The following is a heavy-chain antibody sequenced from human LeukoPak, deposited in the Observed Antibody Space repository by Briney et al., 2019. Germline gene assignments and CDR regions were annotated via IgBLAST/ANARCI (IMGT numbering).Heavy chain of an antibody. D-gene: IGHD6-13*01. J-gene: IGHJ4*02. CDR3: ARRAEAGPFDY. V-gene: IGHV4-38-2*01. CDR1: GYSISSDYY. Sequence: PSETLSLTCAVSGYSISSDYYCDLLRQPPGKGLEWIAIIYHRGSTYYNPPLNSRVTISVDTPNNHFSLMLPSAPAAHPAVSSCARRAEAGPFDYWGQGTLVTVSS. CDR2: IYHRGST.